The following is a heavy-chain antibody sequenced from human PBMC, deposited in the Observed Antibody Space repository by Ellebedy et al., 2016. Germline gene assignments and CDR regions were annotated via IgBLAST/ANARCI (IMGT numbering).Heavy chain of an antibody. CDR3: ARGQCSGINCYLKFDY. CDR1: GGSFSGYY. V-gene: IGHV4-34*01. Sequence: GSLRLXCGVYGGSFSGYYWTWVRQPPGKGLEWIGEMNHSGSTNYNPSLTSRVTISLDTSKNQFSVKLNSVTAADTAMYYCARGQCSGINCYLKFDYWGQGILVTVSS. J-gene: IGHJ4*02. D-gene: IGHD2-15*01. CDR2: MNHSGST.